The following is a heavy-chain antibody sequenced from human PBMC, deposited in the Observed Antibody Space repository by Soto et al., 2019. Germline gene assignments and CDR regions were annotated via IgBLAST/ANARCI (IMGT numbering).Heavy chain of an antibody. Sequence: GASVKVSCKASGGTFSSYAISWVRQAPGQGLEWMGGIIPIFGTTNYAQKFQGRVTITADESTSTAYMELSSLRSEDTAVYYCARLSGVVTLEFDYWGQGTLVTVSS. CDR2: IIPIFGTT. J-gene: IGHJ4*02. V-gene: IGHV1-69*13. D-gene: IGHD2-21*02. CDR3: ARLSGVVTLEFDY. CDR1: GGTFSSYA.